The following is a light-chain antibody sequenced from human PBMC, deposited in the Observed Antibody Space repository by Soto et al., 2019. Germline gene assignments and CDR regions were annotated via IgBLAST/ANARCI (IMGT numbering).Light chain of an antibody. J-gene: IGKJ5*01. CDR1: QSVRTY. V-gene: IGKV3-11*01. CDR3: QQRSNWPPT. Sequence: EIVMTQSPATLSVSPGERATLSCRASQSVRTYLAWYQQKPGQAPRLLIYGASTRATGIPVRFSGSGSGTDFTLTISSLEPEDFAVYYCQQRSNWPPTFGQGTRLETK. CDR2: GAS.